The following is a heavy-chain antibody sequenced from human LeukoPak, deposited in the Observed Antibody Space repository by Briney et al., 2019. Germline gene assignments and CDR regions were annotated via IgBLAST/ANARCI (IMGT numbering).Heavy chain of an antibody. V-gene: IGHV1-69*04. Sequence: ASVKVSYKASGGTFSSYAISWVRQAPGQGLEWMGRIIPIFGIANYAQKFQGRVTITADKSTSTAYMELRSLRSDDTAVYYCARNDYGDYVLYFDYWGQGTLVTVSS. D-gene: IGHD4-17*01. J-gene: IGHJ4*02. CDR3: ARNDYGDYVLYFDY. CDR1: GGTFSSYA. CDR2: IIPIFGIA.